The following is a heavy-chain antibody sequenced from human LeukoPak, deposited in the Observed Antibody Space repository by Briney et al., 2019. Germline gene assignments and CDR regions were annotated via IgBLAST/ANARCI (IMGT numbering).Heavy chain of an antibody. CDR3: AKRIAVAGRAAGEYFDY. Sequence: GGSLRLSCAASGFTFSSYAMSWVRQAPGKGLEWVSAISGSGGSTYCADSVKGRFTISRDNSKNTLYLQMNSLRAEDTAVYYCAKRIAVAGRAAGEYFDYWGQGTLVTVSS. CDR1: GFTFSSYA. CDR2: ISGSGGST. V-gene: IGHV3-23*01. D-gene: IGHD6-19*01. J-gene: IGHJ4*02.